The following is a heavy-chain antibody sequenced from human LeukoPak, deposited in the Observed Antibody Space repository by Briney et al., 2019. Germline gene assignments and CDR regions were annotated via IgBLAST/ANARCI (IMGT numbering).Heavy chain of an antibody. CDR1: GYTFTGYY. D-gene: IGHD1-1*01. CDR3: ARGRILKRHSAEYFQH. J-gene: IGHJ1*01. V-gene: IGHV1-2*02. CDR2: INPNSGGT. Sequence: ASVKVSCKASGYTFTGYYMHWVRQAPGQGLEWMGWINPNSGGTNYAQKFQGRVTMTRDTSISTAYMELSRLRSDDTAVYYCARGRILKRHSAEYFQHWGQCTLVTVSS.